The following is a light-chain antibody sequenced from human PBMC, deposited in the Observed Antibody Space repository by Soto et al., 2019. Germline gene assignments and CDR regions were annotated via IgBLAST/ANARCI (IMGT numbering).Light chain of an antibody. CDR1: RRVSPF. CDR2: LAS. CDR3: QQSYSTPWT. V-gene: IGKV1-39*01. Sequence: DIQMTQSPSSLSASVGDRVTITCRASRRVSPFLSWYQQKPGKAPKLLIYLASSLHTGVPSRFSGSGSGTDFTLTISNLQPEDFATYFCQQSYSTPWTFGQGTKVEI. J-gene: IGKJ1*01.